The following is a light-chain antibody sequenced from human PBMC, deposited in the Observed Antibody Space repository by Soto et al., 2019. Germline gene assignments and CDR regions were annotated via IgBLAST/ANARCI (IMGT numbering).Light chain of an antibody. CDR1: QSVSSSY. CDR3: QQYGSSPPIP. J-gene: IGKJ5*01. Sequence: EIVLTQSPGTLPLYPGERATLSCRASQSVSSSYLAWYQQKPGQAPRLLIYGASSRATGIPDRFSGSGSGTDFTLTISRLEPEDFAVYYCQQYGSSPPIPFGQGTRLEIK. CDR2: GAS. V-gene: IGKV3-20*01.